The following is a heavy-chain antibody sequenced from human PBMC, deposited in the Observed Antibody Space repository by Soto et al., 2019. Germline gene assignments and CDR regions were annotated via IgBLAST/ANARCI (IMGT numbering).Heavy chain of an antibody. D-gene: IGHD3-9*01. Sequence: GGSLGLSCAASGFPFSSYSMNWVRQAPGKGPEWVSSISSSSSYIYYADSVKGRFTISRDNAKNSLYLQMNSLRAEDTAVYYCARYYDILTGYFTYGMDVWGQGATVTVSS. V-gene: IGHV3-21*01. CDR3: ARYYDILTGYFTYGMDV. J-gene: IGHJ6*02. CDR2: ISSSSSYI. CDR1: GFPFSSYS.